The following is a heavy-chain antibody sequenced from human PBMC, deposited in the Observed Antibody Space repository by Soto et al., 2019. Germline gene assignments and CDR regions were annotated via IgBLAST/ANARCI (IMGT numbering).Heavy chain of an antibody. CDR1: GGSISSSSYY. Sequence: PSETLSLTCTVSGGSISSSSYYWGWIRRPPGKGLEWIGSIYYSGSTYYNPSLKSRVTISVDTSKNQFSLKLSSVTAADTAVYYCASVTALYYYYYGMDVWGQGTTVTVSS. V-gene: IGHV4-39*01. J-gene: IGHJ6*02. CDR2: IYYSGST. D-gene: IGHD2-21*02. CDR3: ASVTALYYYYYGMDV.